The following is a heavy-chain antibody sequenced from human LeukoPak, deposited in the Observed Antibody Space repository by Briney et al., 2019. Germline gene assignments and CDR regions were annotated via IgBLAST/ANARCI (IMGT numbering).Heavy chain of an antibody. CDR2: IYSGGST. J-gene: IGHJ4*02. Sequence: GGSLRLSCAASDFTFNDHHMDWVRQAPGEGLEWVSVIYSGGSTYYADSVKGRFTISRDNSKNTLYLQMNSLRAEDTAVYYCAKALGWGAASDYWGQGTLVTVSS. CDR3: AKALGWGAASDY. CDR1: DFTFNDHH. D-gene: IGHD3-16*01. V-gene: IGHV3-53*01.